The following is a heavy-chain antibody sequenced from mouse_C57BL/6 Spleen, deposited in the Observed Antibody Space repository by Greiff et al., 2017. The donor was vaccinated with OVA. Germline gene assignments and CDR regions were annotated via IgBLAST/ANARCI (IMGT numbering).Heavy chain of an antibody. J-gene: IGHJ4*01. CDR2: INPNYGTT. V-gene: IGHV1-39*01. CDR3: ARSDDGSSYGYAMDY. D-gene: IGHD1-1*01. CDR1: GYSFTDYN. Sequence: VQLKQSGPELVKPGASVKISCKASGYSFTDYNMNWVKQSNGKSLEWIGVINPNYGTTSYNQKFKGKATLTVDQSSSTAYMQLNSLTSEDSAVYYCARSDDGSSYGYAMDYWGQGTSVTVSS.